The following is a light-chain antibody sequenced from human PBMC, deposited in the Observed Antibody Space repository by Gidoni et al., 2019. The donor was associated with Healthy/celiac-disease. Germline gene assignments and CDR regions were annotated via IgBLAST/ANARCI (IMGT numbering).Light chain of an antibody. CDR3: QQYNNWPLT. Sequence: EIVMTQSPATLSVSPGERATLSCRASQSVSSNLAWYQQKPGQAPRLLIYGASTRATGIPARFSGSGSGTEFTLTNSSLQSEDFAVYYCQQYNNWPLTSGQGTKVEIK. V-gene: IGKV3-15*01. CDR1: QSVSSN. J-gene: IGKJ1*01. CDR2: GAS.